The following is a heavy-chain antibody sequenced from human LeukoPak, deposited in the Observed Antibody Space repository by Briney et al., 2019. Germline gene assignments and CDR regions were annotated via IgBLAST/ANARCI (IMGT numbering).Heavy chain of an antibody. Sequence: GGSLRLSCAASGITFSRFWMSWVRQAPGKGLEWVGFIRSKAFGETAEYAASVKGRFTISRDDSKSIAYLQMNSLKTEDTAVYYCTRDRGSSTLGDYWGQGTLVTVSS. CDR2: IRSKAFGETA. D-gene: IGHD7-27*01. CDR3: TRDRGSSTLGDY. CDR1: GITFSRFW. V-gene: IGHV3-49*04. J-gene: IGHJ4*02.